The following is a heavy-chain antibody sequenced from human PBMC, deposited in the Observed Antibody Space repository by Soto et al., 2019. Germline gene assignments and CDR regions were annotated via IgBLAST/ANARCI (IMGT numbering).Heavy chain of an antibody. CDR2: IYYSGST. CDR1: GGSISSGNYY. Sequence: SETLSLTCTVSGGSISSGNYYWSWIRQPPGKGLEWIGYIYYSGSTYYNPSLKSRVTISVDTSKNQFSLKLSSVTAADTAVYYCDGYCSGGSCYSGGAFDIWGQGTMVTVSS. D-gene: IGHD2-15*01. CDR3: DGYCSGGSCYSGGAFDI. V-gene: IGHV4-30-4*01. J-gene: IGHJ3*02.